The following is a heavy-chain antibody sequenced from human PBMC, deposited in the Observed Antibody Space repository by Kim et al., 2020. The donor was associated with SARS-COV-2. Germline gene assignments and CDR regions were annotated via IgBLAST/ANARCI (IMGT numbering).Heavy chain of an antibody. CDR2: INHSGST. Sequence: SETLSLTCAVYGGSFSGYYWSWIRQPPGKGLEWIGEINHSGSTNYNPSLKSRVTISVDTSKNQFSLKLSSVTAADTAVYYCSRGRGYSYGYLDYWGQGTL. V-gene: IGHV4-34*01. CDR3: SRGRGYSYGYLDY. D-gene: IGHD5-18*01. CDR1: GGSFSGYY. J-gene: IGHJ4*02.